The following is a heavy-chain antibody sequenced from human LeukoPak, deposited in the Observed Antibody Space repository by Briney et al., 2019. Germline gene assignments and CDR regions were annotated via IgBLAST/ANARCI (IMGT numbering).Heavy chain of an antibody. Sequence: SETLSLTCAVYGGSFSGYYWSWLRQPPGKGLEWIGEINHSGSTNYNPSLKSRVTISVDTSKNQFSLKLSSVTAADTAVYYCARASPMESVVGATGWFDPWGQGTLVTVSS. D-gene: IGHD1-26*01. V-gene: IGHV4-34*01. J-gene: IGHJ5*02. CDR2: INHSGST. CDR1: GGSFSGYY. CDR3: ARASPMESVVGATGWFDP.